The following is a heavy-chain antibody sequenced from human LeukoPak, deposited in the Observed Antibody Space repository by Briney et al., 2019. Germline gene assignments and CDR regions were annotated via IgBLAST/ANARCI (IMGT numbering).Heavy chain of an antibody. CDR1: GFTFSSYG. CDR3: ARGNYYDSSVAFDI. D-gene: IGHD3-22*01. V-gene: IGHV3-33*01. Sequence: PGGSLRLSCAASGFTFSSYGMHWVRQAPGKGLEWVAVIWYDGSNKYYADSVKGRFTISRDNSKNTLYLQMNSLRAEDTAVYYCARGNYYDSSVAFDIWGQGRMVTVSS. J-gene: IGHJ3*02. CDR2: IWYDGSNK.